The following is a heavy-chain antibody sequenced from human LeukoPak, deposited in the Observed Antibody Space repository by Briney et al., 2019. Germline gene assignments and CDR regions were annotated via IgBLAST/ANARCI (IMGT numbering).Heavy chain of an antibody. CDR1: GFSFSNYG. J-gene: IGHJ4*02. CDR2: RYDGSIK. Sequence: GGSLRLSCVGSGFSFSNYGMHWVRQAPGEGLEWVAFRYDGSIKYYADSVQGRFTISSDNSKNTLYLQMNSLRTEDTAVYFCAKESGRHYSSNWYPHFDYWGQGTLVTVSS. CDR3: AKESGRHYSSNWYPHFDY. D-gene: IGHD6-13*01. V-gene: IGHV3-30*02.